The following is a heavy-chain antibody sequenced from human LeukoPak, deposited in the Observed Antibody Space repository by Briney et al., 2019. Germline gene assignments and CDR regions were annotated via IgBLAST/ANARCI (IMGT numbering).Heavy chain of an antibody. CDR1: GFTFSNAW. D-gene: IGHD3-16*02. V-gene: IGHV3-15*01. Sequence: GGSLRLSCAASGFTFSNAWMSWVRQAPGKGLEWVGRIKSKTDGGTTDYAAPVKGRFTISRDDSKNTLYLQMNSLKTEDTAVYYCATDQYDYVWGSYRSFDYWGQGTLVTVSS. J-gene: IGHJ4*02. CDR3: ATDQYDYVWGSYRSFDY. CDR2: IKSKTDGGTT.